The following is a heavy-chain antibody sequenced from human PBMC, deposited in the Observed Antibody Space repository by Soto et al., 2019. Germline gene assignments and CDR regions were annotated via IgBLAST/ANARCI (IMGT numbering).Heavy chain of an antibody. CDR3: ARDAPGVAPY. CDR1: GGSISSSSYY. Sequence: TLSLTCTVSGGSISSSSYYWGWIRQHPEKGLEWIGYINYRGTTNYNPALKSRILISIDTSKNQFSLRLTSVTAADTAVYYCARDAPGVAPYWGQGTLVTVSS. D-gene: IGHD2-15*01. CDR2: INYRGTT. V-gene: IGHV4-31*03. J-gene: IGHJ4*02.